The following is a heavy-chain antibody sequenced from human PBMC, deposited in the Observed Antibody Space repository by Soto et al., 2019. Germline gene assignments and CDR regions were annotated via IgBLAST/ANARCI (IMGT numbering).Heavy chain of an antibody. CDR3: AREMAYYYDSSGYFYGSFDY. Sequence: VASVKVSCKASGGTFSSYTISWVRQAPGQGLEWMGRIIPILGIANYAQKFQGRVTITADKSTSTAYMELSSLRSEDAAVYYCAREMAYYYDSSGYFYGSFDYWGQGTLVTVSS. D-gene: IGHD3-22*01. V-gene: IGHV1-69*04. CDR1: GGTFSSYT. CDR2: IIPILGIA. J-gene: IGHJ4*02.